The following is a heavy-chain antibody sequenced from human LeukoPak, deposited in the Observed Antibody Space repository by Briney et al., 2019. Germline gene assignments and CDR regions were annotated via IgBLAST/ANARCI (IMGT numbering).Heavy chain of an antibody. Sequence: GASVKVSCKASGYTFTSYGISWVRQAPGQGLEWMGWISAYNGNTNYAQKVQDRVTMTTDTSTSTAYMELRSLRSDDTAVYYCASPPVPQAAAITPGYFYYYMDVWGKGTTVTVSS. J-gene: IGHJ6*03. D-gene: IGHD6-13*01. CDR1: GYTFTSYG. CDR3: ASPPVPQAAAITPGYFYYYMDV. V-gene: IGHV1-18*01. CDR2: ISAYNGNT.